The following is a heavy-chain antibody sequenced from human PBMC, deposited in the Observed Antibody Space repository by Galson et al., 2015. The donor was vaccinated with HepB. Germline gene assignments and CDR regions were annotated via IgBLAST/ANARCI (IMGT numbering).Heavy chain of an antibody. CDR2: INHSGST. CDR1: GGSFSGYY. D-gene: IGHD3-9*01. CDR3: ARGSEGILTGYYLYYFDY. J-gene: IGHJ4*02. Sequence: ETLSLTCAVYGGSFSGYYWSWIRQPPGKGLEWIGEINHSGSTNYNPSLKSRVTISVDTSKNQFSLKLSSVTAADTAVYYCARGSEGILTGYYLYYFDYWGQGTLVTVSS. V-gene: IGHV4-34*01.